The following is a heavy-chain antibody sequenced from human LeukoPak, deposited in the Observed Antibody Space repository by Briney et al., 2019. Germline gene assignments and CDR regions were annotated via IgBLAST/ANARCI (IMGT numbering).Heavy chain of an antibody. CDR1: GYTFTSYD. CDR2: MNPNSGNT. D-gene: IGHD3-22*01. CDR3: ARVRNYYDSSGYSLGY. V-gene: IGHV1-8*01. J-gene: IGHJ4*02. Sequence: SVKVSCKASGYTFTSYDINWVRQATGQGLEWMGWMNPNSGNTGYAQKFQGRVTMTRNTSISTAYVELSSLRSEDTAVYYCARVRNYYDSSGYSLGYWGQGTLVTVSS.